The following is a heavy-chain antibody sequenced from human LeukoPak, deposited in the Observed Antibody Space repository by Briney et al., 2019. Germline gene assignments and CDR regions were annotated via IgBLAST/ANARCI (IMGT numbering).Heavy chain of an antibody. Sequence: GGSLRLSCAASGFTFSIYSMNWVRQAPGKGLEWISYIGSSGYTIYYSDSVKGRFTISRDNAKNSLYLQMDSLRAEDTAIYYCARPQTSSSSTASLGYWGQGTLVTVSS. D-gene: IGHD6-6*01. CDR3: ARPQTSSSSTASLGY. V-gene: IGHV3-48*04. J-gene: IGHJ4*02. CDR2: IGSSGYTI. CDR1: GFTFSIYS.